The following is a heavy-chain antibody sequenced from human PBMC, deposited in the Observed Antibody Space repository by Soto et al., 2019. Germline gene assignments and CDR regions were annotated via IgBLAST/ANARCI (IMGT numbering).Heavy chain of an antibody. CDR1: GGSISSYY. CDR3: ARLGRQRAYCGGDCYFDY. CDR2: IYYSGST. J-gene: IGHJ4*02. Sequence: SETLSLTCTVSGGSISSYYWTWTRQPPGKGLEWIGYIYYSGSTNYNPSLKSRVTISVDTSKTQFSLKLSSVTAADTAVYYCARLGRQRAYCGGDCYFDYWGQGTLVTVSS. V-gene: IGHV4-59*08. D-gene: IGHD2-21*01.